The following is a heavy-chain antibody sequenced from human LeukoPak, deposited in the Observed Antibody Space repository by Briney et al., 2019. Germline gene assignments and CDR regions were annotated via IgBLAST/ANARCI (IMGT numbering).Heavy chain of an antibody. Sequence: PSETLSLTCAVSGDSISSGGYSWSWIRQPPGKGLEWIGYIYHSGSTYYNPSLKSQVTISVDRSKNQFSLKLSSVTAADTAVYYCARNHLTGYFYYGMDVWGKGTTVTVSS. D-gene: IGHD3-9*01. CDR2: IYHSGST. CDR1: GDSISSGGYS. J-gene: IGHJ6*04. CDR3: ARNHLTGYFYYGMDV. V-gene: IGHV4-30-2*01.